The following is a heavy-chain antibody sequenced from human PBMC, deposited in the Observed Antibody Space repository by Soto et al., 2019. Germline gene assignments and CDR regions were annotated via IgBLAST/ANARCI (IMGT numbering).Heavy chain of an antibody. J-gene: IGHJ6*02. Sequence: PGGSLRLSCAASGFTFSSYSMNWVRQAPGKGLEWVSYISSSSSTIYYADSVKGRFTISRDNAKNSLYLQMNSLRDEDTAVYYCARDLTGGVVLVPAANYYYYGMDVWGQGTTVTVSS. CDR3: ARDLTGGVVLVPAANYYYYGMDV. V-gene: IGHV3-48*02. D-gene: IGHD2-2*01. CDR2: ISSSSSTI. CDR1: GFTFSSYS.